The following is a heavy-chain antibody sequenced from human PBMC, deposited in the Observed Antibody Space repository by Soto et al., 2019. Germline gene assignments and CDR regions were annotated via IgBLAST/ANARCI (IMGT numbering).Heavy chain of an antibody. Sequence: QVQLQQWGAGLLKPSETLSLTCAVYGGSFSGYYWSWIRQPPGKGLDWIGEINHSGSTNYNPSLKSRVTISVDTSKNQFSLKLSSVTAADTAVYYCARKGAFDIWGQGTMVTVSS. CDR1: GGSFSGYY. J-gene: IGHJ3*02. CDR3: ARKGAFDI. V-gene: IGHV4-34*01. CDR2: INHSGST.